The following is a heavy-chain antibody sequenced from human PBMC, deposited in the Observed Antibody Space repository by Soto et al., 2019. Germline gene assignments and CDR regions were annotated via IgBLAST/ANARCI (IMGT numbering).Heavy chain of an antibody. CDR3: ASPRDNYYYNGMDV. D-gene: IGHD3-10*01. Sequence: QVQLVQSGAEVKKPGSSVKVSCKASGGTFSSYAISWVRQAPGQGLEWMGGFIPIFGAADYAQNFQGRVTIAADESTSTAYMEVSSLRSEDTAVYYCASPRDNYYYNGMDVWGQGTMVTVSS. J-gene: IGHJ6*02. CDR2: FIPIFGAA. CDR1: GGTFSSYA. V-gene: IGHV1-69*12.